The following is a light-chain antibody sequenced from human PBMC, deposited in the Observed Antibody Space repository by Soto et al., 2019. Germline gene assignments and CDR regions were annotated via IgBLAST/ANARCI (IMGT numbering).Light chain of an antibody. CDR3: CSSTTSSTLA. CDR2: EVS. CDR1: TSDIGAYNY. V-gene: IGLV2-14*01. J-gene: IGLJ1*01. Sequence: QSVLTQPASVSGSPGHSVTISCTGTTSDIGAYNYVSWYQQHPGEAPKLRIYEVSDRPSGVSSRFSGSKSGSTASLTISGLQAEDEADYYCCSSTTSSTLAFGTGTKLTVL.